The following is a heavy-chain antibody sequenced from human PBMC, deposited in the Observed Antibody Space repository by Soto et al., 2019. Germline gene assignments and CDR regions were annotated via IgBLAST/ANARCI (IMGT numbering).Heavy chain of an antibody. CDR3: ARLSGYAPWEYYYMDV. CDR2: IYYSGST. CDR1: GGSISSSSYY. J-gene: IGHJ6*03. D-gene: IGHD5-12*01. Sequence: SETLSLTCTVSGGSISSSSYYWGWIRQPPGKGLEWIGSIYYSGSTYYNPSLKSRVTISVDTSKNQFSLKLSSVTAADTAVYYCARLSGYAPWEYYYMDVWGKGTTVTVSS. V-gene: IGHV4-39*01.